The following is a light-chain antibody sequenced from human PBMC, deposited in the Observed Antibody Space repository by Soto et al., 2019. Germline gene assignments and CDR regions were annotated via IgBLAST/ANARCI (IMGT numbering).Light chain of an antibody. CDR3: QKCKISPFT. CDR2: AAS. J-gene: IGKJ4*01. CDR1: QDISNF. V-gene: IGKV1-27*01. Sequence: DIQMTQSPSSLSAFVGDTVTITCRASQDISNFLAWYQQKPGKVPKLLIYAASTLQAGIQSRFSGSGSGTDFTPTISSLQPEDVATYYGQKCKISPFTFGGGTKVEMK.